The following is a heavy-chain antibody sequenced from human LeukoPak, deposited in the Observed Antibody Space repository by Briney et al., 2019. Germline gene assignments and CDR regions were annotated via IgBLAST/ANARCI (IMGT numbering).Heavy chain of an antibody. J-gene: IGHJ4*02. Sequence: ASVKVSCKASGYTFTSYGISWVRQAPGQGLEWMGWISAYNGNTNYAQKLQGRVTMTTDTSTSTVYMELRSLRSDDTAVYYCARRSYSINYFDYWGQGTRVTVSS. CDR3: ARRSYSINYFDY. V-gene: IGHV1-18*01. CDR1: GYTFTSYG. D-gene: IGHD1-26*01. CDR2: ISAYNGNT.